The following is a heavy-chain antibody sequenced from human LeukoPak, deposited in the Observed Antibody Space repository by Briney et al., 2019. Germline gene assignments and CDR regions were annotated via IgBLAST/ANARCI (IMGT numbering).Heavy chain of an antibody. V-gene: IGHV3-23*01. CDR3: AKSHSVQYRGYFDS. Sequence: GGSLRLSCAASRFSFSTYAMSWVRQAPGKGLEWVSTISSGGDSTYYADSVKGRFTISRDNSKNTLSLQMNGLRADDTAAYYCAKSHSVQYRGYFDSWGQGILVTVSS. CDR1: RFSFSTYA. J-gene: IGHJ4*02. D-gene: IGHD1-1*01. CDR2: ISSGGDST.